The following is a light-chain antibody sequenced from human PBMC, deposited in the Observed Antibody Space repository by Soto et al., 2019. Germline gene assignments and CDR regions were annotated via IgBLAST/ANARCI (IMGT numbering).Light chain of an antibody. V-gene: IGLV2-14*01. Sequence: QSALTQPASVSGSPGQSITISCTGASSDIGGYNYVSWFQQHPGKAPKLIIYEVINRPSGISYRFSGSKSGNTASLTISGLQAEDEADYYCSSYSSNSPWVFGGGTKLTVL. J-gene: IGLJ3*02. CDR2: EVI. CDR3: SSYSSNSPWV. CDR1: SSDIGGYNY.